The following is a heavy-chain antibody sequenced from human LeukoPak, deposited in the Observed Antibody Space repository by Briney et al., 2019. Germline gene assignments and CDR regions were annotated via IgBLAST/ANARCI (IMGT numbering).Heavy chain of an antibody. CDR3: ARHQPTVTNPVGSDY. Sequence: SETLSLTCAVYGGSFSGYYWGWIRQPPGKGLEWIGSIYHSGSTYYNPSLKSRVTISVDTSKNQFSLKLSSVTAADTAVYYCARHQPTVTNPVGSDYWGQGTLVTVSS. J-gene: IGHJ4*02. D-gene: IGHD4-17*01. V-gene: IGHV4-34*01. CDR1: GGSFSGYY. CDR2: IYHSGST.